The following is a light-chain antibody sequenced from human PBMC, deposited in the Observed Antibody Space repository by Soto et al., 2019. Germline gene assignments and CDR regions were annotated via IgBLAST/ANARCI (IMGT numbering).Light chain of an antibody. J-gene: IGLJ1*01. CDR3: CSYAGSSTYV. V-gene: IGLV2-23*02. CDR1: SSDVGSYNL. Sequence: QSALTQPASVSGSPGQSITISCTGTSSDVGSYNLVSWYQQHPGKAPKLMIYEVSKRPSGVSNRFSGSKSGNTASLTISGLQAEYEADYYCCSYAGSSTYVFGTGTKLTLL. CDR2: EVS.